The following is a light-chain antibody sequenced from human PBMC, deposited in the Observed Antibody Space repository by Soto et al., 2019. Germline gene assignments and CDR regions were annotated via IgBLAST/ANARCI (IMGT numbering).Light chain of an antibody. V-gene: IGKV3-15*01. CDR2: GAS. Sequence: EVVLTQSPATLSLPPGERATLSCRASQGVSSNLAWYQQKPGQAPRLLIYGASTRATGIPARFSGSGSGTEFTLTIGSLQSEDSAVYYCQQYNNWPPVFTFGQGTKLEI. J-gene: IGKJ2*01. CDR1: QGVSSN. CDR3: QQYNNWPPVFT.